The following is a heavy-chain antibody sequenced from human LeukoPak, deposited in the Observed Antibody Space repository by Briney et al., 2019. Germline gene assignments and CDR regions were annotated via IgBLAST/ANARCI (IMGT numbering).Heavy chain of an antibody. D-gene: IGHD2-15*01. V-gene: IGHV3-48*04. J-gene: IGHJ3*02. CDR1: GFTFSYYG. CDR3: AKEYCSGGSCYSSPDAFDI. Sequence: GGSLRLSCAASGFTFSYYGMNWVRQAPGKGLEWVSYISSSGSTIYYADSVKGRFTISRDNAKNSLYLQMNSLRAEDMALYYCAKEYCSGGSCYSSPDAFDIWGQGTMVTVSS. CDR2: ISSSGSTI.